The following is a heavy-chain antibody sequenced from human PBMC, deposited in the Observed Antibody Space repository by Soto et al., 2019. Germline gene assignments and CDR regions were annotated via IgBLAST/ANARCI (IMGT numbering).Heavy chain of an antibody. CDR1: GFMFGTYW. D-gene: IGHD3-22*01. J-gene: IGHJ6*02. V-gene: IGHV3-7*01. CDR2: IKHDGNEK. CDR3: VRATLSWGHYYFRGLDV. Sequence: GGSLRLSCAATGFMFGTYWMSWVRQAPGKGLEWVANIKHDGNEKYYADSVKGRYTVSRDNVKNFLHLQMSSLRGDDTGVYFCVRATLSWGHYYFRGLDVWGQGTTVTVSS.